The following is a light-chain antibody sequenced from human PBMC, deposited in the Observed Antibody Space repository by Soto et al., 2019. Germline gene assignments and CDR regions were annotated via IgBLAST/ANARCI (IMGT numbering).Light chain of an antibody. CDR1: QSISSW. Sequence: DLQMTQSPSTLSASVGDRVTITCRASQSISSWLAWYQQKPGKAPKLLIYKASSSESGVPSRFSGSGSGTEFTLTISSLQPDDFATYYCQQYNIYPITFGQGTRLEIK. CDR3: QQYNIYPIT. CDR2: KAS. J-gene: IGKJ5*01. V-gene: IGKV1-5*03.